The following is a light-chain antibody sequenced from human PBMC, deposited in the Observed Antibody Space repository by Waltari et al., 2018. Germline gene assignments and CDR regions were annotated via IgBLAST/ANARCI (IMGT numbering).Light chain of an antibody. V-gene: IGLV5-45*03. CDR2: YKSDPDN. CDR3: MMWHSGAWV. Sequence: QAVLTQPSSLSASPGASASLTCTVPRGLNVGTYRLYWYHQQPGSPPHYRLTYKSDPDNQQASGVPGRFSGSKDISANAGILVIAGLQSEDEADYYCMMWHSGAWVFGGGTRLTVL. CDR1: RGLNVGTYR. J-gene: IGLJ3*02.